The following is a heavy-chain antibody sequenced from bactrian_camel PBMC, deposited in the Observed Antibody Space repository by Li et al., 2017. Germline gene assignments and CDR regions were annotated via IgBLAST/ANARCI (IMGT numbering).Heavy chain of an antibody. CDR2: IFDDGTST. V-gene: IGHV3S14*01. J-gene: IGHJ6*01. D-gene: IGHD2*01. Sequence: HVQLVESGGGSVQAGGSLRLFCAASGYTYRRSTCMAWFRQAPGKEREAVATIFDDGTSTYYADSVLGRFTISKDNARKTVYLQMNSLQPDDTATYYCAAGLKWCRQGYPTADFRYLGQGTQVTVS. CDR3: AAGLKWCRQGYPTADFRY. CDR1: GYTYRRSTC.